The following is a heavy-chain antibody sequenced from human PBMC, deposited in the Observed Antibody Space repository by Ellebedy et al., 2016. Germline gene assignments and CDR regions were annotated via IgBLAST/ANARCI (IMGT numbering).Heavy chain of an antibody. CDR1: GFTFSSYW. CDR2: INSDGSST. D-gene: IGHD3-10*01. CDR3: VKGEAPSRHYYGSGSDFDY. J-gene: IGHJ4*02. V-gene: IGHV3-74*01. Sequence: GESLKISXAASGFTFSSYWMHWVRQAPGKGLVWVSRINSDGSSTSYADSVKGRFTISRDNAKNTLYLQMNSLRAEDTAVYYCVKGEAPSRHYYGSGSDFDYWGQGTLVTVSS.